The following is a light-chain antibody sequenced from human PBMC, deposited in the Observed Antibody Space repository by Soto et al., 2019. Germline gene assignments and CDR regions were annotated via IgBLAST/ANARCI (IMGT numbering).Light chain of an antibody. CDR3: QQYGTSPWT. CDR1: QSVSSSY. J-gene: IGKJ2*01. CDR2: GAS. Sequence: EIVLTQSPGTLSLSPGERATLSCRASQSVSSSYLAWYQQKIGQPPRLLIYGASSRATGIPDRFSGSGSGTDFTLTISRLEPEDFAVYYCQQYGTSPWTFGRGTKLEIK. V-gene: IGKV3-20*01.